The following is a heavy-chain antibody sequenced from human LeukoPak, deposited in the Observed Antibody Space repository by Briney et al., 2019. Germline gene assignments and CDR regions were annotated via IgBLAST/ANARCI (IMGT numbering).Heavy chain of an antibody. Sequence: ASVKVSCKASGYTFTSYGISWVRQAPGQGLEWMGWISAYNGNTNYAQKLQGRVTTTTDTSTSTAYMELRSLRSDDTAVYYCAREPLQTTVTTCWFDPWGQGTLVTVSS. J-gene: IGHJ5*02. D-gene: IGHD4-17*01. CDR2: ISAYNGNT. CDR1: GYTFTSYG. CDR3: AREPLQTTVTTCWFDP. V-gene: IGHV1-18*01.